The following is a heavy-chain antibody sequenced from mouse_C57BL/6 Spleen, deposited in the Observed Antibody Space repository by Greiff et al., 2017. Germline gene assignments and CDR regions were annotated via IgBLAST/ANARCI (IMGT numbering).Heavy chain of an antibody. Sequence: DVQLQESGPELVKPGASVKIPCKASGYTFTDYNMDWVKQSHGKSLEWIGDINPNNGGTIYNQKFKGKATLTVDKSSSTAFMELRSLTSEDTAVYYCARGAPYYYGSSYWYFYVCGTGTTVTVSS. CDR1: GYTFTDYN. CDR3: ARGAPYYYGSSYWYFYV. CDR2: INPNNGGT. J-gene: IGHJ1*03. V-gene: IGHV1-18*01. D-gene: IGHD1-1*01.